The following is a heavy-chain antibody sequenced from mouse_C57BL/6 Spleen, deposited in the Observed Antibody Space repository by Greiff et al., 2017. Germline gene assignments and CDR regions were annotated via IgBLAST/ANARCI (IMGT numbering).Heavy chain of an antibody. Sequence: EVQGVESVAELVRPGASVQLSCTASGFNINNSYMHWVKQRPEQGLEWIGKIEPANGNTKYAPKFKGKATMTADTSSTTAYLQLSSLTSEDTAIYYCARGGAIRFAYWGQGTLVTVSA. CDR2: IEPANGNT. V-gene: IGHV14-3*01. D-gene: IGHD3-1*01. CDR1: GFNINNSY. J-gene: IGHJ3*01. CDR3: ARGGAIRFAY.